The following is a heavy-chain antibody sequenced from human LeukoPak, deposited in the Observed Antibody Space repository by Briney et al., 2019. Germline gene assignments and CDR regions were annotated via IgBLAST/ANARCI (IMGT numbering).Heavy chain of an antibody. D-gene: IGHD1-26*01. V-gene: IGHV4-61*02. Sequence: PSETLSLTCTVSGGSISSGSYYWSWIRQPAGKGLEWIGRIYTSGSTNYNPSLKSRVTISVDTSKNQFSLKLSSVTAADTAVYYCARDRWEHGYYYGMDVWGQGTTVTVSS. J-gene: IGHJ6*02. CDR1: GGSISSGSYY. CDR2: IYTSGST. CDR3: ARDRWEHGYYYGMDV.